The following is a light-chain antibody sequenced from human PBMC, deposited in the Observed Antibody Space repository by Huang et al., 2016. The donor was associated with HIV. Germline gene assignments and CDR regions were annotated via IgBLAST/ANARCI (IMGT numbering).Light chain of an antibody. CDR3: QQFSSYSPLT. CDR2: AAS. J-gene: IGKJ4*01. V-gene: IGKV1-9*01. CDR1: QGISNS. Sequence: IQLTQSPSSLSASVGDRVTITCRASQGISNSLVWYQQKTGRAPKHLIYAASTLQSGVTPRFSGSGSGTDFTLTISSLQPEDSATYYCQQFSSYSPLTFGGGTKVEIK.